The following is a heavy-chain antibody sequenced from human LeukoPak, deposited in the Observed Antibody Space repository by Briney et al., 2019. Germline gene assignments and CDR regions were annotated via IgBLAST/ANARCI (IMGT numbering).Heavy chain of an antibody. D-gene: IGHD6-19*01. J-gene: IGHJ4*02. CDR2: IWYDGSNK. CDR1: GFTFSSYG. Sequence: GRSLRLSCAASGFTFSSYGMHWVRQAPGKGLEWVAVIWYDGSNKYYADSVKGRFTISRDNSKNTLYLQMNSLRAEDTAVYYCARDPGSGRTYFDCWGQGTLVTVSS. CDR3: ARDPGSGRTYFDC. V-gene: IGHV3-33*01.